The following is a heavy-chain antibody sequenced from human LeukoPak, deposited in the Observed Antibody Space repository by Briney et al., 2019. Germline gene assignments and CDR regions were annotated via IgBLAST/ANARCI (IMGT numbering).Heavy chain of an antibody. CDR3: AKGRRVGVASALGY. J-gene: IGHJ4*02. V-gene: IGHV3-23*01. CDR1: GFTFSHYA. CDR2: ISGSGGKT. Sequence: GGSLRLSCAASGFTFSHYAMTWVRQAPGKGLEWVSSISGSGGKTYLADSLKGRFTISRDNSKNTTFLEMNNLRVEDTALYFCAKGRRVGVASALGYWGLGTLVSVSS. D-gene: IGHD1-26*01.